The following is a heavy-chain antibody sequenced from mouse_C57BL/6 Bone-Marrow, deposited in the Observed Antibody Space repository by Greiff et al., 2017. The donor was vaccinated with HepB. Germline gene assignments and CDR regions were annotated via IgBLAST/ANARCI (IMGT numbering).Heavy chain of an antibody. CDR1: GYTFTDYN. V-gene: IGHV1-18*01. Sequence: VQLQQSGPELVKPGASVKIPCKASGYTFTDYNMDWVKQSHGKSLEWIGDINPNNGGTIYNQKFKGKATLTVDKSSSTDYMELRSLTSEDTAVYYCAREGYYGSLYYAMDYWGQGTSVTVSS. D-gene: IGHD1-1*01. CDR2: INPNNGGT. J-gene: IGHJ4*01. CDR3: AREGYYGSLYYAMDY.